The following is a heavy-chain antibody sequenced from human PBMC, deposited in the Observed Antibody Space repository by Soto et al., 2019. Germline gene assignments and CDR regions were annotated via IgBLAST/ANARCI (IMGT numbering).Heavy chain of an antibody. D-gene: IGHD3-16*01. Sequence: EVQLVESGGGLVKPGGSLRVSCAASGFTFREAWMNWVRQAPGKGLEWVGRIKSRTDGGTIEYATPVKGRFIISRDDSKNTLYLQMDSLKTEDTAVYYCWGSAYWGQGTLVTVSS. J-gene: IGHJ4*02. CDR2: IKSRTDGGTI. V-gene: IGHV3-15*07. CDR1: GFTFREAW. CDR3: WGSAY.